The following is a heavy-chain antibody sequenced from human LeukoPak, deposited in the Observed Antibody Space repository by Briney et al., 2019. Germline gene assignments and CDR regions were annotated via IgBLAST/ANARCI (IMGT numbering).Heavy chain of an antibody. Sequence: SETLSLTCTVSGGSISSGGYYWSWIRQPPGKGLEWIGYIYHSGSTYYNPSLKSRVTISVDRSKNQFSLKLSSVTAADTAVYYCARDLEWGFDYWGQGTLVTVSS. D-gene: IGHD3-3*01. CDR3: ARDLEWGFDY. CDR1: GGSISSGGYY. V-gene: IGHV4-30-2*01. CDR2: IYHSGST. J-gene: IGHJ4*02.